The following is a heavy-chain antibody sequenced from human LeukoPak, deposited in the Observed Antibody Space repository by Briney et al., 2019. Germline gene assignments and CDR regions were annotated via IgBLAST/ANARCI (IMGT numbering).Heavy chain of an antibody. CDR1: GGSFSGYY. CDR3: ARVRSVYYGMDV. Sequence: PSETLSLTCAVYGGSFSGYYWSWIRQPPGKGLEWIGEINHSGSTNYNPSLKSRVTISVDTSKNQFSLKLSSVTAADTAVYYCARVRSVYYGMDVWGQGTTVTVSS. J-gene: IGHJ6*02. CDR2: INHSGST. D-gene: IGHD1-26*01. V-gene: IGHV4-34*01.